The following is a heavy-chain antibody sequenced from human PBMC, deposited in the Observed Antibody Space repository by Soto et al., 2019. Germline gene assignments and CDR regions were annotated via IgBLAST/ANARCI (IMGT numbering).Heavy chain of an antibody. V-gene: IGHV3-23*01. CDR3: AKGLATKYYFAMDV. Sequence: GGSLRLSCAASGFTFSSYAMSWVRQAPGRGLEWVSGISNSGDSTYYADSVKGRFTISRDNSKNTLYLQMNSLRADDTAVYYCAKGLATKYYFAMDVWGQGTTVTVYS. D-gene: IGHD1-1*01. CDR2: ISNSGDST. CDR1: GFTFSSYA. J-gene: IGHJ6*02.